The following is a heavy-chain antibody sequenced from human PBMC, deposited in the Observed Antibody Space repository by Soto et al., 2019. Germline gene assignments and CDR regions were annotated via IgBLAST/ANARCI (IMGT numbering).Heavy chain of an antibody. D-gene: IGHD1-26*01. CDR1: GDSVSSSSVT. V-gene: IGHV6-1*01. J-gene: IGHJ5*01. Sequence: PLQTLSLTCAISGDSVSSSSVTWNWIRQSPSRGLEWLGRTYYRSKWYNDYAESVKSRITINPDTSKNQFSLHLNSVTPEDTAVYYCVRLIGNSWLDFWGQGTLVTVSS. CDR3: VRLIGNSWLDF. CDR2: TYYRSKWYN.